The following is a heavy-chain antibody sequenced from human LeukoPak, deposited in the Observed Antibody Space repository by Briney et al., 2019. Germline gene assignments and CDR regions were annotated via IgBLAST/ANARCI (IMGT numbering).Heavy chain of an antibody. CDR3: ARDRSSDAFDI. D-gene: IGHD2-2*01. J-gene: IGHJ3*02. CDR1: GGTFSSYA. V-gene: IGHV1-69*05. CDR2: IIPILGTA. Sequence: GASVKVSCKASGGTFSSYAISWVRQAPGQGLEWMGGIIPILGTANYAQKFQGRVTITTDESTSTAYMELSSLRSEDTAVHYCARDRSSDAFDIWGQGTMVTVSS.